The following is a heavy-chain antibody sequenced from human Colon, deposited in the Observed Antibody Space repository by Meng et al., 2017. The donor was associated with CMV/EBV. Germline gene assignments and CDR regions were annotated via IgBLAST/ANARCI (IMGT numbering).Heavy chain of an antibody. V-gene: IGHV2-5*02. CDR3: AHRPYGSGSYFFDY. J-gene: IGHJ4*02. Sequence: QIPLKESGPTLVKPTQPLTLTCTFSGFSRSTIGMGVGWIRQPPGKALEWLGVIYWDDDKRYSPSLKSRLTITKDTSKNQVVLTMTNLDPLDTATYYCAHRPYGSGSYFFDYWGQGTLVTVSS. CDR1: GFSRSTIGMG. CDR2: IYWDDDK. D-gene: IGHD3-10*01.